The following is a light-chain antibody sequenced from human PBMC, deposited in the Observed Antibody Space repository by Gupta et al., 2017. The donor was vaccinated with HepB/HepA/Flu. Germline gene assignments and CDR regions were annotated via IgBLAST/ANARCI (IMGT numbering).Light chain of an antibody. Sequence: EIVMTHSPATLSVSPGERATLSCRDSQSVSSDLAWYQQKPGQAPRLIIYGASTRATGIPARFSDSGSGKEFTLTSSGLQYEDFAIYHRQQYNKWRTFGQGSKVEIK. CDR3: QQYNKWRT. J-gene: IGKJ1*01. CDR1: QSVSSD. CDR2: GAS. V-gene: IGKV3-15*01.